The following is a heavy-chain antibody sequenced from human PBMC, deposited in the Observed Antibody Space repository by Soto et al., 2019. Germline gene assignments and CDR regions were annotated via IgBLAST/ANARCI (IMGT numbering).Heavy chain of an antibody. J-gene: IGHJ4*02. CDR2: VDSDGSGT. CDR3: ASVFEH. Sequence: EVQLVESGGGSVQPGGSLRLSCVASGITFSGYWMHWVRQVPGKGLVWVARVDSDGSGTSYADSVKGRFTISRDNAKNTLYLQMDSLRVEGTAVDYCASVFEHWGQGIPVTVSS. CDR1: GITFSGYW. V-gene: IGHV3-74*01.